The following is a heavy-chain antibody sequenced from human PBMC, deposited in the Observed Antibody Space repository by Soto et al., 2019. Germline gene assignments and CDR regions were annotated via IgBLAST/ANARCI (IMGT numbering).Heavy chain of an antibody. V-gene: IGHV5-51*01. CDR2: IYPGDSDT. J-gene: IGHJ3*02. Sequence: PGESLKISCKGSGYSFTSYWIGWVRQMPGKGLEWMGIIYPGDSDTRYSPSFQGQVTISADKSISTAYLQWSSLKASDTAMYYCARLLGYCSSTSCPDAFDIRGQGTMVTVSS. CDR3: ARLLGYCSSTSCPDAFDI. D-gene: IGHD2-2*01. CDR1: GYSFTSYW.